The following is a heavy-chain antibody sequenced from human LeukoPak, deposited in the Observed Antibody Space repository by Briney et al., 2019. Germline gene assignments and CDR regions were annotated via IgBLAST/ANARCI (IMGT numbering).Heavy chain of an antibody. CDR1: GFTFSSYG. J-gene: IGHJ4*02. CDR3: AKGPAPRLGEFSYHALVDH. CDR2: ISYDGSNE. Sequence: GGSLRLSCVAPGFTFSSYGMHWDRQAPGKGLEWVAFISYDGSNENIADSVKGRFIISRDNSKNTLYLQMNSLRAEDTAVYYCAKGPAPRLGEFSYHALVDHWGQGTLVTVSS. V-gene: IGHV3-30*18. D-gene: IGHD3-16*02.